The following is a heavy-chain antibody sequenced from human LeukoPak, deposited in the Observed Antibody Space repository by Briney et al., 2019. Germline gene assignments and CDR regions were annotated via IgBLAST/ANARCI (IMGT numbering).Heavy chain of an antibody. D-gene: IGHD3-10*01. CDR3: ARMWWFGESP. Sequence: ASVKVSCKASGYTFTGYYMHWVRQAPGQGLEWMGWINPNSGGTNYAQKFQGRVTMTRDTSISTAYMGLSRLRSDDTAVYHCARMWWFGESPWGQGTLVTVSS. J-gene: IGHJ4*02. CDR2: INPNSGGT. V-gene: IGHV1-2*02. CDR1: GYTFTGYY.